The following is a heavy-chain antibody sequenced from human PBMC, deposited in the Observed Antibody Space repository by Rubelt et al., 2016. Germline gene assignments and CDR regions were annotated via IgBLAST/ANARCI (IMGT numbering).Heavy chain of an antibody. CDR1: GGSISSSSYY. CDR3: AAHYYDSSGYYL. J-gene: IGHJ5*02. CDR2: INHSGST. Sequence: QLQLQESGPGLVKPSETLSLTCTVSGGSISSSSYYWGWIRQPPGKGLEWIGEINHSGSTNYNPSLKSRVTISVDTSKNQFSLKLSSVTAADTAVYYCAAHYYDSSGYYLWGQGTLVTVSS. D-gene: IGHD3-22*01. V-gene: IGHV4-39*07.